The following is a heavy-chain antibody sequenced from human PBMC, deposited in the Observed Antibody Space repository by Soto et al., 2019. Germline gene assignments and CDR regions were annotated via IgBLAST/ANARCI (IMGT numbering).Heavy chain of an antibody. J-gene: IGHJ3*02. D-gene: IGHD4-17*01. CDR2: ISGYNGNT. CDR1: GYTFTSYD. CDR3: ARESATTHDGFDI. Sequence: QVQVVQSGAEVKKPGASVKVSCKTSGYTFTSYDISWVRQAPGQGLEWMGWISGYNGNTNCAQKLQGRVTMTTDTSTSTAYLELRSLRSDDAAVYYCARESATTHDGFDIWGQGTMVIVSS. V-gene: IGHV1-18*01.